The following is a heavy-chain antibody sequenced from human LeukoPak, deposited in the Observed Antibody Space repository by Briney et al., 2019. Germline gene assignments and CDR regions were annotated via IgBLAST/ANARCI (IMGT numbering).Heavy chain of an antibody. CDR3: ASPSGYYALDAFDI. V-gene: IGHV3-21*01. Sequence: GGSLRLSCAASGFTVSSNYMSWVRQAPGKGLEWVSSISSSSSYIYYADSVKGRFTISRDNAKNSLYLQMNSLRAEDTAVYYCASPSGYYALDAFDIWGQGTMVTVSS. CDR1: GFTVSSNY. CDR2: ISSSSSYI. D-gene: IGHD3-3*01. J-gene: IGHJ3*02.